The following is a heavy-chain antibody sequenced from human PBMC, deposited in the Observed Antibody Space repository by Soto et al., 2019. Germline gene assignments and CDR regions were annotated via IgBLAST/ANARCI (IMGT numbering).Heavy chain of an antibody. J-gene: IGHJ6*02. CDR3: ARESLPWAGLHYYYYGMDV. CDR1: GFTFSSYA. D-gene: IGHD1-26*01. CDR2: VSNNGGST. V-gene: IGHV3-64*01. Sequence: EVLLVESGGGLVQPGGSLRLSCAASGFTFSSYAMHWVRQAPGKGLEFISSVSNNGGSTFYANSVKGRFTISGDNSKNTLYLQMGSLRAEDMAVYYCARESLPWAGLHYYYYGMDVWGQGTTVTVSS.